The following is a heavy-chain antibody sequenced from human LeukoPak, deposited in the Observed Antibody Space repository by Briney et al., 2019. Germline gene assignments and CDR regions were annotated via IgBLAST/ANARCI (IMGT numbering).Heavy chain of an antibody. CDR2: ISYDGSSK. J-gene: IGHJ4*02. CDR1: GFTFSSYG. D-gene: IGHD6-19*01. Sequence: PGGSLRLSCAASGFTFSSYGMHWVRQAPGKGLEWVAVISYDGSSKYYADSVKGRFTISRDNSKNTLYLQMNSLRAEDTAVYYCAKDQWQWRGAVDFDYWGQGTLVTVSS. V-gene: IGHV3-30*18. CDR3: AKDQWQWRGAVDFDY.